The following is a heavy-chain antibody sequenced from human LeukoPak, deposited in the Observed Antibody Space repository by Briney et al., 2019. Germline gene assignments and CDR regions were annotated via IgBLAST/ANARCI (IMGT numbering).Heavy chain of an antibody. Sequence: PSETLSLTCTVPGGSISSYYWSWIRQPPGKGLEWIGYIYYSGSTNYNPSLKSRVTISLDTSKNQFSLKLNSVTAADTAVYFCAGSSSTYAVNWFDPWGQGTLVTVSS. CDR1: GGSISSYY. CDR3: AGSSSTYAVNWFDP. V-gene: IGHV4-59*01. J-gene: IGHJ5*02. D-gene: IGHD4-11*01. CDR2: IYYSGST.